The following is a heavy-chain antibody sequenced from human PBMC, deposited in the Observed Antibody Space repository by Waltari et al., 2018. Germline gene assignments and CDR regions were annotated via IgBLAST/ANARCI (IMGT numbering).Heavy chain of an antibody. Sequence: QVQLQESGPGLVKPSETLSLTCTVSGGSISSYYWNWIRQPPGKGLEWIGYTYYSGTTNYNPFLKSRVTMSVDTSKNHFSLKLSSVTAADTAVYYCARSFSNYFGDAFDIWGQGTMVTVSS. D-gene: IGHD4-4*01. CDR1: GGSISSYY. V-gene: IGHV4-59*01. CDR3: ARSFSNYFGDAFDI. CDR2: TYYSGTT. J-gene: IGHJ3*02.